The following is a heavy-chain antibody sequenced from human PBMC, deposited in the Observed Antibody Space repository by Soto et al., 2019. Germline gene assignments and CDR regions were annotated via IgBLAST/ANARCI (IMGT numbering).Heavy chain of an antibody. CDR1: GGSISSGGYY. CDR2: IYYSGST. CDR3: ARDFLSCGGDCYSGYYYMDV. J-gene: IGHJ6*03. D-gene: IGHD2-21*01. Sequence: SETLSLTCTVSGGSISSGGYYWSWIRQHPGKGLEWIGYIYYSGSTYYNPSLKSRVTISVDTSKNQFSLKLSSVTAADTAVYYCARDFLSCGGDCYSGYYYMDVWGKGTTVT. V-gene: IGHV4-31*03.